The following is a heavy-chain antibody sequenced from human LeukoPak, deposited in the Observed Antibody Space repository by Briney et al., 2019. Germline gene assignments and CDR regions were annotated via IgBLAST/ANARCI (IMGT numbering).Heavy chain of an antibody. CDR2: IYYSGST. Sequence: SETLSLTCTVSGGSISSYYWSWIRQPPGKGLEWIGYIYYSGSTNYNPSLKSRVTISVDTSKNRFSLNLTSMTAADTAVYYCARGPGSYDSRGYYGGFDFWGQGIRVTVSS. CDR3: ARGPGSYDSRGYYGGFDF. CDR1: GGSISSYY. J-gene: IGHJ4*02. D-gene: IGHD3-22*01. V-gene: IGHV4-59*01.